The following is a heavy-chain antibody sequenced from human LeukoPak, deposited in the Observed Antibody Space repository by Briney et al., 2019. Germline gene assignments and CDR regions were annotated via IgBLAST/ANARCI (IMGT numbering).Heavy chain of an antibody. CDR1: GFTFSSYA. V-gene: IGHV3-30*01. J-gene: IGHJ4*02. CDR2: ISYDGRNK. D-gene: IGHD3-9*01. CDR3: VREGATYFEILTGYYHLDC. Sequence: GGSLRHSCAASGFTFSSYALHWFRQAPGKGPEWVAVISYDGRNKYYGESMKGRFTISRDNSKNTLSLQMDSLRGEDTAVYYCVREGATYFEILTGYYHLDCWGQGTLVTVSS.